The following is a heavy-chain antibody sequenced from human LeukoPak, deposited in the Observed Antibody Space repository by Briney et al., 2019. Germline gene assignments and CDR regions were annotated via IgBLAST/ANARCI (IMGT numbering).Heavy chain of an antibody. CDR2: ISGSGGST. CDR3: AKDLVAYDFWSGYTPYFDY. V-gene: IGHV3-23*01. D-gene: IGHD3-3*01. CDR1: GFTFSSNA. Sequence: PGASLRLSCAASGFTFSSNAMSWARQPPGRGRGWVSPISGSGGSTYYADSVKGRFTISRDNSKNTLYLQMNSLRAEDTAVYYCAKDLVAYDFWSGYTPYFDYWGQGTLVTVSS. J-gene: IGHJ4*02.